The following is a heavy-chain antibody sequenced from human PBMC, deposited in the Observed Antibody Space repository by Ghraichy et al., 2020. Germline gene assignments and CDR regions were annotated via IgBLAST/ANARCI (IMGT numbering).Heavy chain of an antibody. CDR2: IYWNDDK. CDR1: GFSLSTSGVG. V-gene: IGHV2-5*01. CDR3: GHTRRAHYEVWSGYIDF. Sequence: SGPTLVKPTQTLTLTCTFSGFSLSTSGVGVGWIRQPPGKALEWLALIYWNDDKRYSPSLKSRLTITKDTSKNQVVLTMTNMDPVDTATYYCGHTRRAHYEVWSGYIDFWGQGTLVTASS. D-gene: IGHD3-3*01. J-gene: IGHJ4*02.